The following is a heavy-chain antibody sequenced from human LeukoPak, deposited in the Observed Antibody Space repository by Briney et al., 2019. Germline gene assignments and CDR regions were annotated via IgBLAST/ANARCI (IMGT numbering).Heavy chain of an antibody. D-gene: IGHD4-17*01. CDR3: AKDGSTLTYYYFDY. Sequence: PGGSLRLSCAASGFTFSSYAMSWVRQAPGMGLEWVSVISGSGGSTYNADSVKGRFTISRDNSKNTLYLQMNSLRAEDTAVYFCAKDGSTLTYYYFDYWGQGALVTVSS. CDR2: ISGSGGST. J-gene: IGHJ4*02. V-gene: IGHV3-23*01. CDR1: GFTFSSYA.